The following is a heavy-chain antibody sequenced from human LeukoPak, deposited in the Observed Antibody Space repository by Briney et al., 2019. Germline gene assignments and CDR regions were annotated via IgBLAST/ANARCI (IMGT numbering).Heavy chain of an antibody. CDR1: GSTFSSYG. CDR2: ISYDGSNK. D-gene: IGHD3-22*01. V-gene: IGHV3-30*18. J-gene: IGHJ1*01. CDR3: AKATYYYDSSNIQH. Sequence: PGRSLRLSCAASGSTFSSYGMHWVRQAPGKGPEWVAVISYDGSNKYYADSVKGRFTISRDNSKNTLYLQMNSLRAEDTAVYYCAKATYYYDSSNIQHWGQGTLVTVSS.